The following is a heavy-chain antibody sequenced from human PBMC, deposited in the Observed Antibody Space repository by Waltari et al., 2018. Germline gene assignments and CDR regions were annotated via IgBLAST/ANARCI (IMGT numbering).Heavy chain of an antibody. CDR1: GFTFSRYW. V-gene: IGHV3-7*01. J-gene: IGHJ4*02. CDR3: ARDAEYSGYAFDY. CDR2: IKQDGSEK. Sequence: EVQLVESGGGLVQPGGSLRLSCAASGFTFSRYWLSWVGQAPGKGLEWVANIKQDGSEKYYVDSVKGRFTISRDNAKNSLYLQMNSLRAEDTAVYYCARDAEYSGYAFDYWGQGTLVTVSS. D-gene: IGHD5-12*01.